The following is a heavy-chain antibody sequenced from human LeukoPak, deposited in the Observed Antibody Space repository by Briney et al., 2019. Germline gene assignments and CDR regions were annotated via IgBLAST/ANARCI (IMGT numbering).Heavy chain of an antibody. J-gene: IGHJ3*02. D-gene: IGHD3-22*01. Sequence: GGSLRLSCAASGFTFSSYEMNWVRQAPGKGLEWVSYIGTSDSSTYYADSVKAQFTISRDNAKNSLYLQMNSLRAEDTAVYYCARYGDSSVYYSADAFDIWGQGTMVTVSS. CDR2: IGTSDSST. CDR3: ARYGDSSVYYSADAFDI. V-gene: IGHV3-48*03. CDR1: GFTFSSYE.